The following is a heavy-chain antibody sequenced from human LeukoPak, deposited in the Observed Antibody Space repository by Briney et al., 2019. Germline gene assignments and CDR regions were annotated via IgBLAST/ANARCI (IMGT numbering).Heavy chain of an antibody. Sequence: ASVKVSCKASGYTFTSYGISWVRQAPGQGLEWMGWISAYNGNTNYAQKLQGRVTMTTDTSTSTAYMELRSLRSDDTAVYYCARVIRRFGEFSSDYWGQGTLVTVSS. CDR3: ARVIRRFGEFSSDY. CDR1: GYTFTSYG. V-gene: IGHV1-18*01. D-gene: IGHD3-10*01. J-gene: IGHJ4*02. CDR2: ISAYNGNT.